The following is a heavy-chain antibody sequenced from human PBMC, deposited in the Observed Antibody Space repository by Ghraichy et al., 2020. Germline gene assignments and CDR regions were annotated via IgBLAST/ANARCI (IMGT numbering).Heavy chain of an antibody. D-gene: IGHD6-19*01. J-gene: IGHJ2*01. CDR3: ARVSVAGYWYFEL. CDR1: GFTFSSYG. Sequence: GGSLRLSCAASGFTFSSYGMHWVRQAPGKGLEWVAVIWNDGSNKYYADSVKGRFTISRDNSKNTLYLQMNSLRAEDTAVYYCARVSVAGYWYFELWGRGTLVTVSS. V-gene: IGHV3-33*01. CDR2: IWNDGSNK.